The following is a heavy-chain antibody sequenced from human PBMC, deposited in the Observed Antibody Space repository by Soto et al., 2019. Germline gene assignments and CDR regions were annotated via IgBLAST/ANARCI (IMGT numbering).Heavy chain of an antibody. V-gene: IGHV1-45*02. D-gene: IGHD2-15*01. CDR3: ATPGAFGGPSYGMDV. J-gene: IGHJ6*02. CDR2: ITGPNGNT. CDR1: GYTFTYRY. Sequence: QMPLVQSGAEVKKTGSSVKVSCEASGYTFTYRYLHWVRQAPGQALEWMSWITGPNGNTNFAQKFQGRVTLTRDMSMTTAYMELSSLTSDDTGIYYCATPGAFGGPSYGMDVWGQGTSVTVSS.